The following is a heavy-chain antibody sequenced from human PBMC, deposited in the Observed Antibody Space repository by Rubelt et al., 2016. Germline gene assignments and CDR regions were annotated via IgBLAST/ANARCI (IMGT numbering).Heavy chain of an antibody. Sequence: QVQLVQSGNEVKKPGSSVQVSCKTSGDTFNTYAIRWVRQAPGQGLAWIGGIVPIFRTANYVQSFQGRVSISADESTTTVYMELSSLRSEDSAVYYCARALEGDFDYWGQGTLVTVSS. J-gene: IGHJ4*02. CDR2: IVPIFRTA. V-gene: IGHV1-69*01. D-gene: IGHD1-1*01. CDR3: ARALEGDFDY. CDR1: GDTFNTYA.